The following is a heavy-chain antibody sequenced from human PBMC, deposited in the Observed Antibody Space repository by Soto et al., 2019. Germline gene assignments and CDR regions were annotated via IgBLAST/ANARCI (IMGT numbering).Heavy chain of an antibody. V-gene: IGHV1-2*04. D-gene: IGHD2-15*01. Sequence: GASVKVSCKASGYTFTGYYMHWVRQAPGQGLEWMGWINPNSGGTNYAQKFQGWVTMTRDTSISTAYMELSRLRSDDTAVYYCARSKHATRESGWYDYWGQGTLVTVSS. CDR1: GYTFTGYY. J-gene: IGHJ4*02. CDR3: ARSKHATRESGWYDY. CDR2: INPNSGGT.